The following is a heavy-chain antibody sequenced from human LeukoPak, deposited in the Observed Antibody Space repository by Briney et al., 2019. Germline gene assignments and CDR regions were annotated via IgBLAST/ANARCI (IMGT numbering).Heavy chain of an antibody. D-gene: IGHD3-10*01. CDR1: GFTFDDYG. Sequence: GGSLRLSCAASGFTFDDYGMSWVRQAPGKGLEWVSGINWNGGSTGYADSVKGRFTISRDNAKNSLYLQMNSLRAEDTALYYCARDYGSESAAKYGSGSYYNGPHDYWGQGTLVTVSS. V-gene: IGHV3-20*04. CDR2: INWNGGST. CDR3: ARDYGSESAAKYGSGSYYNGPHDY. J-gene: IGHJ4*02.